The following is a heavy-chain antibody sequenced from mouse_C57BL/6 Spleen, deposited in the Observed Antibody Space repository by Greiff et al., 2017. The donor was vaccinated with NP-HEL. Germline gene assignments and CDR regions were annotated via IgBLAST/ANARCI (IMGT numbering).Heavy chain of an antibody. D-gene: IGHD1-1*01. Sequence: VQLQQSGAELVKPGASVKLSCKASGYTFTSYWMQWVKQRPGQGLEWIGEIDPSDSYTNYNQKFKGKATLTVDTSSSTAYMQLSSLTSEDSAVYYCARWTTVERDYFDYWGQGTTLTVSS. CDR2: IDPSDSYT. J-gene: IGHJ2*01. V-gene: IGHV1-50*01. CDR3: ARWTTVERDYFDY. CDR1: GYTFTSYW.